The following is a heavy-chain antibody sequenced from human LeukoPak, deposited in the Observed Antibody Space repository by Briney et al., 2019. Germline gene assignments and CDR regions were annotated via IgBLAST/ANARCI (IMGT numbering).Heavy chain of an antibody. V-gene: IGHV3-23*01. Sequence: GGSLRLSCAASGFTFSRYAMSWVRQAPGKGVEWVSAISGSGGSTYYADCVRGRFTISRDNSKNTLYLQMNSLRAEDTAVYYCAKALYTFDYWGQGTLVTVSS. D-gene: IGHD2-2*02. CDR1: GFTFSRYA. J-gene: IGHJ4*02. CDR3: AKALYTFDY. CDR2: ISGSGGST.